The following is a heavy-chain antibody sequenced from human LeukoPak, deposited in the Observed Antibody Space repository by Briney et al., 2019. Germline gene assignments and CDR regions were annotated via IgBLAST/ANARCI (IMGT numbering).Heavy chain of an antibody. Sequence: GASVKVSCKASGYTFTSYSISWVRQAPGQGLEWMGWISPYNGDTNYAQKVQGRLTMTTDTSTSTAYMELRSLSSDDTAVYYCATSGPPLNYYYYGMDVWGQGTTVTVSS. CDR3: ATSGPPLNYYYYGMDV. J-gene: IGHJ6*02. CDR2: ISPYNGDT. CDR1: GYTFTSYS. V-gene: IGHV1-18*01.